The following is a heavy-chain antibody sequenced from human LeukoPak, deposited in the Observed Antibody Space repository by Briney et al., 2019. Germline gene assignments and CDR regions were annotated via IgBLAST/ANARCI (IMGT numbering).Heavy chain of an antibody. Sequence: GASVKVSCKASGYTFTSYYMHWVRQAPGQGLEWMGIINPSGGSTSYTQKLQGRVTMTTDTSTSTAYMELRSLRSDDTAVYYCARWAASDYYYRRNGVNDYYYGMDVWGQGTTVTVSS. CDR3: ARWAASDYYYRRNGVNDYYYGMDV. CDR2: INPSGGST. D-gene: IGHD3-10*01. V-gene: IGHV1-46*01. J-gene: IGHJ6*02. CDR1: GYTFTSYY.